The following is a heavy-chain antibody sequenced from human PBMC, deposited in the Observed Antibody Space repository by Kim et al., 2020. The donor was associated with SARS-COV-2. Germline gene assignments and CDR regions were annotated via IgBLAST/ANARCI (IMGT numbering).Heavy chain of an antibody. V-gene: IGHV3-33*01. CDR1: GFTFSSYG. Sequence: GGSLRLSCAASGFTFSSYGMHWVRQAPGKGLEWVAVIWYDGSNKYYADSVKGRFTISRDNSKNTLYLQMNSLRAEDTAVYYCARDYDILTGYYFDYWGQGTQVTGSS. J-gene: IGHJ4*02. CDR3: ARDYDILTGYYFDY. CDR2: IWYDGSNK. D-gene: IGHD3-9*01.